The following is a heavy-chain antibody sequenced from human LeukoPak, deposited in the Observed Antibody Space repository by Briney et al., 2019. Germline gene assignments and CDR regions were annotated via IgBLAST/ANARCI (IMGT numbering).Heavy chain of an antibody. CDR2: INPNGGGT. J-gene: IGHJ4*02. Sequence: ASVKVSCKASGYTFTGYYMHWMRQAPGQGLEWMGWINPNGGGTNYAQKFQGRVTMTRDTSISTAYMELSRLRSDDTAVYYCARMYYYDSSEEFDYWGQGTLVTVSS. CDR1: GYTFTGYY. D-gene: IGHD3-22*01. CDR3: ARMYYYDSSEEFDY. V-gene: IGHV1-2*02.